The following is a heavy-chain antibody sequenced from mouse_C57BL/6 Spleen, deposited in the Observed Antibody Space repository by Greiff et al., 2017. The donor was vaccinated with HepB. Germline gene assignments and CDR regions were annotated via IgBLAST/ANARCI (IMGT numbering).Heavy chain of an antibody. CDR2: IDPEDGET. V-gene: IGHV14-2*01. J-gene: IGHJ2*01. Sequence: VQLQQSGAELVKPGASVKLSCTASGFNIKDYYMHWVKQRTEQGLEWIGRIDPEDGETKYAPKFQGKATITADTSANTAYLQLSSLTSEDTAVYYCARGVITTVVAKGYFDYWGQGTTLTVSS. CDR1: GFNIKDYY. CDR3: ARGVITTVVAKGYFDY. D-gene: IGHD1-1*01.